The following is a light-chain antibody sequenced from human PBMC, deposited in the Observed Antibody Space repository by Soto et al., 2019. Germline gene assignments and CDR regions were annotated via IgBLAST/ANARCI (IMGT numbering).Light chain of an antibody. CDR3: QSYDNSLSPGVV. Sequence: QSVLTQPPSVSGAPGQRVTISCTGSSSNIGAGYDVHWYQQLPGTAPKLLIYGNSNRPSGVPDRFSGSKSGTSASLAITGLQAEDEADYYCQSYDNSLSPGVVFGGGTKLTVL. CDR2: GNS. V-gene: IGLV1-40*01. J-gene: IGLJ2*01. CDR1: SSNIGAGYD.